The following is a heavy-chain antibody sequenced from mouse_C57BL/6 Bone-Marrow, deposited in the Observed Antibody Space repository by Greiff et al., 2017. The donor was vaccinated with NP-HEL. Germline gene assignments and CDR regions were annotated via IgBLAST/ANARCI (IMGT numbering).Heavy chain of an antibody. Sequence: VQLQQSWAELATPGASVKLFCKASGYTFPCSWIHWVTQGSLQCLEWIGYFNPRSGYTQYNQKFNDKATLTADKSSSTADMQLSSLTYEDSAVYYCARFYGSSPFAYWGQGTLVTVSA. CDR3: ARFYGSSPFAY. J-gene: IGHJ3*01. CDR2: FNPRSGYT. CDR1: GYTFPCSW. D-gene: IGHD1-1*01. V-gene: IGHV1-7*01.